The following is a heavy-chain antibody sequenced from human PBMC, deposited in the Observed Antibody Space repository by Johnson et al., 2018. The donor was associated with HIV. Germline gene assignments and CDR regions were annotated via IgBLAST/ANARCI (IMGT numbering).Heavy chain of an antibody. V-gene: IGHV3-53*01. Sequence: VQLVESGGGVVQPGGSLRLFCAASGFIVSTNYMSWVRQAPGKGLEWVSLIYTGGSTFYADSVKGRFTISRDNSKNTLYLQMNSLRAEDTALYYCARVSYSGTYWAFDIWGQGTMVTVSS. CDR3: ARVSYSGTYWAFDI. CDR1: GFIVSTNY. CDR2: IYTGGST. D-gene: IGHD1-26*01. J-gene: IGHJ3*02.